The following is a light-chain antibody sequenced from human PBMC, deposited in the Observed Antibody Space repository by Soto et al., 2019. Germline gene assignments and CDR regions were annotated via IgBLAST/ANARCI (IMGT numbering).Light chain of an antibody. CDR3: QQYNNWPLT. Sequence: EIVMTQSPATLSVSPGERATLSCRASQSISINLAWYQQKPGQAPRLLIYGAATRVTGIPARFTGSVSGTEFTLTISSLQSEDFSIYYCQQYNNWPLTFGGGTKVEIK. CDR1: QSISIN. V-gene: IGKV3-15*01. CDR2: GAA. J-gene: IGKJ4*01.